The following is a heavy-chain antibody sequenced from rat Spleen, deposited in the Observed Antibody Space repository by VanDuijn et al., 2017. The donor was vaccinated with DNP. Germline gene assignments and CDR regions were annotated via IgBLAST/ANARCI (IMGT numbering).Heavy chain of an antibody. Sequence: QVQLKESGPGLVQPSQTLSLTCTVSGFSLTSYTVSWVRQPPGKGLEWIGAVWSGGSTDSTPLLRSRLTITRDISKSQVFLKMNSLQTEDTAIYFCTRVLYNGYQRHYWSFDFWGPGTMVTVSS. CDR1: GFSLTSYT. CDR3: TRVLYNGYQRHYWSFDF. V-gene: IGHV2-15*01. D-gene: IGHD1-6*01. CDR2: VWSGGST. J-gene: IGHJ1*01.